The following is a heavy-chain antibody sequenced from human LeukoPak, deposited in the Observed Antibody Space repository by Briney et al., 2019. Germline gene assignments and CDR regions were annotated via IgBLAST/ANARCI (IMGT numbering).Heavy chain of an antibody. Sequence: SETLSLTCTVSDGSISSYYWSWIRQPPGKGLEWIGSIYHSGSTYYNPSLKSRVTISVDTSKNQFSLKLSSVTAADTAVYYCAMDSSSWYYGMDVWGQGTTVTVSS. D-gene: IGHD6-13*01. CDR1: DGSISSYY. CDR3: AMDSSSWYYGMDV. CDR2: IYHSGST. J-gene: IGHJ6*02. V-gene: IGHV4-59*04.